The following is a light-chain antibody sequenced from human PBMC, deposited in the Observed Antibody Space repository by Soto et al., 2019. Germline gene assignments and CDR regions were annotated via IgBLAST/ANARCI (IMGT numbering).Light chain of an antibody. CDR1: QSISNW. CDR2: KAS. J-gene: IGKJ3*01. Sequence: IQLTQSPSSLSASVGDRVTITCRASQSISNWLAWYQQQPGKAPKLLIYKASRLDNGVPSRLSGSGSGTEFTLTIRSLQPDDLATYYCQHYDGMFTFGPGTKVDIK. CDR3: QHYDGMFT. V-gene: IGKV1-5*03.